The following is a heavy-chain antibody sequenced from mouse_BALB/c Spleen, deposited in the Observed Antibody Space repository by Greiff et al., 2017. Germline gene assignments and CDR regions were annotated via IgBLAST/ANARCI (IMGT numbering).Heavy chain of an antibody. Sequence: DVQLVESGGGLVQPGGSRKLSCAASGFTFSSFGMHWVRQAPEKGLEWVAYISSGSSTIYYADTVKGRFTISRDNPKNTLFLQMTSLRSEDTAMYYCARSYYYAMDYWGQGTSVTVSS. CDR3: ARSYYYAMDY. V-gene: IGHV5-17*02. CDR2: ISSGSSTI. CDR1: GFTFSSFG. J-gene: IGHJ4*01.